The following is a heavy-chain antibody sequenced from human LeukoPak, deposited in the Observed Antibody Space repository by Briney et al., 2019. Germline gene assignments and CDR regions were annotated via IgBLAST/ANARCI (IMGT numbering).Heavy chain of an antibody. D-gene: IGHD6-13*01. CDR3: ARDRPGGSSLDY. CDR1: GGSISRDY. J-gene: IGHJ4*02. V-gene: IGHV4-59*01. Sequence: SETLSLTCTVSGGSISRDYWSWIRQPPGKGLEWIGYIYYTGSTNYNPSLKNRVTISVDTSKNQFSLKLSSVTAADTAVYYCARDRPGGSSLDYWGQGTLVTVSS. CDR2: IYYTGST.